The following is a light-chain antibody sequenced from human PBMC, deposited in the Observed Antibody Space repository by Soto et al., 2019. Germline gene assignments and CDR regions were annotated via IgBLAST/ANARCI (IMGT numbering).Light chain of an antibody. Sequence: IQMTQSPSSLSASIGDRVTITCQASQDISNNLNWYQQKPGKAPKLLIYDASNLKTGVPSRFSGSGSETDFTFTISSLQPEDIATYYCQQYFHRLLTFGGGTKVEI. V-gene: IGKV1-33*01. CDR1: QDISNN. CDR2: DAS. J-gene: IGKJ4*01. CDR3: QQYFHRLLT.